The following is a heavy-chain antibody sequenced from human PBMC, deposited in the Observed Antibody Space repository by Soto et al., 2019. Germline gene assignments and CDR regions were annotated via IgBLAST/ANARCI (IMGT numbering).Heavy chain of an antibody. Sequence: ETLSLTCTVSGGSISGYYWSWIRQPPGKGLEWIGYMYNTGSTVYNPSFNSRVTISVDTSKNQFSLKLNSVTAADTAVYYCARDLWGYCGTACYPLDVWGQGTT. CDR1: GGSISGYY. V-gene: IGHV4-59*01. CDR3: ARDLWGYCGTACYPLDV. D-gene: IGHD2-21*02. CDR2: MYNTGST. J-gene: IGHJ6*02.